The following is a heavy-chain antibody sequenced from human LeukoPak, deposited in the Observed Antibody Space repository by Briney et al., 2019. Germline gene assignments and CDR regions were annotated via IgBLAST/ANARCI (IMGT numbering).Heavy chain of an antibody. CDR1: GFTFSSYS. CDR3: ASLGMVRGVIQRDVDY. V-gene: IGHV3-21*01. J-gene: IGHJ4*02. D-gene: IGHD3-10*01. CDR2: ISSSSSYI. Sequence: GGSLRLSCAASGFTFSSYSMNWVRQAPGKGLEWVSSISSSSSYIYYADSVKGRFTISRDNAKNSLYLQMNSLRAEDTAVYYCASLGMVRGVIQRDVDYWGQGTLVTVSS.